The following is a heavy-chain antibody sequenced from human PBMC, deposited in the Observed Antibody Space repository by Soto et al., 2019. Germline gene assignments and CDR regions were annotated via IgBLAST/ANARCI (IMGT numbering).Heavy chain of an antibody. Sequence: GGSLRLSCVASGFTFTNYWMSWVRQPPGKGLEWVANMKPDGGEINYVDSVKGRFTISRDNAKNLMYLQMNSLSVEDTAVYYCGRDRGYSSFDYWGQGTPVTVSS. D-gene: IGHD4-4*01. CDR2: MKPDGGEI. J-gene: IGHJ4*02. CDR1: GFTFTNYW. V-gene: IGHV3-7*03. CDR3: GRDRGYSSFDY.